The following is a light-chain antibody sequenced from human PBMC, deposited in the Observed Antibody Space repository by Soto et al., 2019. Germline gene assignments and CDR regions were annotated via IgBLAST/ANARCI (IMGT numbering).Light chain of an antibody. V-gene: IGKV1-6*01. CDR1: QDIRND. CDR3: LQGYNFPHT. CDR2: AAS. Sequence: AIQMTQSPSSLSAPVGDRVTITCRASQDIRNDLGWYQQKPGKAPNLLIYAASTLQIGVPSRFSGSGSGTDFTLTISSLQPEDFATYYCLQGYNFPHTFGPGTKVDIK. J-gene: IGKJ3*01.